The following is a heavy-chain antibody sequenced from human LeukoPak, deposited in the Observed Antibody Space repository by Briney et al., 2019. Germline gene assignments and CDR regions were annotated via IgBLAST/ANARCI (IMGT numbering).Heavy chain of an antibody. CDR3: ATLLHSSSYVI. J-gene: IGHJ3*02. CDR1: GYKFTDYW. D-gene: IGHD6-13*01. V-gene: IGHV5-51*01. Sequence: GKSLKISCRGSGYKFTDYWIAWVRQMPGKGLEWMGVIYPDDSDTTYSPSFQDQVTMSVDKSITTAYLHWNTLRASDTAIYCATLLHSSSYVIWGQGTMITVSS. CDR2: IYPDDSDT.